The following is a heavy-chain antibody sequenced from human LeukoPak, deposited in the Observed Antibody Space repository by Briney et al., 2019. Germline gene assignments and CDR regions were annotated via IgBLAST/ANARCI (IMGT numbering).Heavy chain of an antibody. Sequence: SETLSLTCTVSGGSISSSTYYWGWIRQPPGKGLEWIGSVYYSGSTYYNPSLKSRVTLSVDMSKNHFSLEPTSATAADTAVYFCARLTYGSPGYWYSDLWGRGTLVTVSS. D-gene: IGHD6-13*01. CDR2: VYYSGST. CDR3: ARLTYGSPGYWYSDL. V-gene: IGHV4-39*07. J-gene: IGHJ2*01. CDR1: GGSISSSTYY.